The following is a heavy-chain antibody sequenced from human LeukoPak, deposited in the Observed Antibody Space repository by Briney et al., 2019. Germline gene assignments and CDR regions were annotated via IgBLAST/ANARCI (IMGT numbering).Heavy chain of an antibody. CDR1: RFAFSTYW. Sequence: GGSLRLSCAASRFAFSTYWMSWVRQAPGKGLEWVANIKEDGSEKYYVDSVKGRFTISRDNAKNSLYLQMNSLRAEDTAVYYCAPIRLGELSLSWGQGTLVTVSS. J-gene: IGHJ5*02. D-gene: IGHD3-16*02. CDR2: IKEDGSEK. CDR3: APIRLGELSLS. V-gene: IGHV3-7*02.